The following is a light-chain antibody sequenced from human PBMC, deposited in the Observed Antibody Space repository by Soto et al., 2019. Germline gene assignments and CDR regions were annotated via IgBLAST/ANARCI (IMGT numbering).Light chain of an antibody. CDR2: DAS. V-gene: IGKV3D-15*01. Sequence: EIVMTQSPATLSVSPGERATLSCRASQSVSSKLAWYQQKPGQAPRLLIYDASTRATGIPGRFSGSGSGTEFTLTISSLQFEDFAVYYCHQYNNWPPVYTFGQGTKLEIK. CDR3: HQYNNWPPVYT. CDR1: QSVSSK. J-gene: IGKJ2*01.